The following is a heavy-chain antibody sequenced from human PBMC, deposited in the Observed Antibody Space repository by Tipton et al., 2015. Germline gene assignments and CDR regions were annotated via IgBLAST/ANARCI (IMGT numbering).Heavy chain of an antibody. V-gene: IGHV4-59*02. J-gene: IGHJ6*02. CDR2: IYYSGST. D-gene: IGHD1-26*01. CDR3: SRTLSGSYSVCLYFYGMDF. Sequence: TLSLTCTVSGGSVSTYYWSWIRQPPGEGLEWIGYIYYSGSTNYNHYLKSRVTISVDTSKNQFSLKLTSVAAADTAVYYYSRTLSGSYSVCLYFYGMDFWGQGTTVTVSS. CDR1: GGSVSTYY.